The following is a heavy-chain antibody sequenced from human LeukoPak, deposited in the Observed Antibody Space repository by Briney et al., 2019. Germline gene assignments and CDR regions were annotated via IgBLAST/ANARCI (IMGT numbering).Heavy chain of an antibody. J-gene: IGHJ4*02. CDR3: ASALYGYGSFDY. Sequence: SETLSLTCAVYGGSFSGYYWSWIRQPPGKGLEWIGEINHSGSTNYNPSLKSRVTISVDTSKNQFSLKLSSVTAADTAVYYCASALYGYGSFDYWGQGTLVTVSS. CDR2: INHSGST. D-gene: IGHD5-18*01. V-gene: IGHV4-34*01. CDR1: GGSFSGYY.